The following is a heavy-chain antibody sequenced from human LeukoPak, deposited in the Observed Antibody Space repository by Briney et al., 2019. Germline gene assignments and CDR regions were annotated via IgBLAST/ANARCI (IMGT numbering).Heavy chain of an antibody. CDR3: ARGLDSSGWYNYYYYYGMDV. CDR1: GYTFTSYD. J-gene: IGHJ6*02. V-gene: IGHV1-8*01. Sequence: ASVEVSCKASGYTFTSYDINWVRQATGQGLEWMGWMNPNSGNTGYAQKFQGRVTMTRNTSISTAYMELSSLRSEDTAVYYCARGLDSSGWYNYYYYYGMDVWGQGTTVTVSS. D-gene: IGHD6-19*01. CDR2: MNPNSGNT.